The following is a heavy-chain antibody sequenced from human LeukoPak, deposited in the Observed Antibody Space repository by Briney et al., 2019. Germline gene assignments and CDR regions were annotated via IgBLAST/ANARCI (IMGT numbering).Heavy chain of an antibody. CDR3: ASGVNYFDY. J-gene: IGHJ4*02. CDR1: GFTFDNYA. V-gene: IGHV3-43*02. D-gene: IGHD3-3*01. Sequence: GGSLRLSCAASGFTFDNYAMHWVRQAPGKGLEWVSLISGDGGPTYYADSVKGRFTISRDNAKKSLYLQMNSLRAEDTAVYYCASGVNYFDYWGQGTLVTVSS. CDR2: ISGDGGPT.